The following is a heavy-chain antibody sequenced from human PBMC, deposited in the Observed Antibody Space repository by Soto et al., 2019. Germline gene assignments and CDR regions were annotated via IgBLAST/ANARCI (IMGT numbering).Heavy chain of an antibody. CDR2: VYHTGNT. J-gene: IGHJ4*02. V-gene: IGHV4-59*01. D-gene: IGHD1-20*01. CDR3: AREQYNWKL. Sequence: QVQLQESGPGLVKPSETLSLTCTVSGVSITPYYWTWIRHPPGKGMEWIGYVYHTGNTYYHPSLKSRVTISLDTSKSQVSLRLKSVTAADTAVYYCAREQYNWKLWVKGTLVTVSS. CDR1: GVSITPYY.